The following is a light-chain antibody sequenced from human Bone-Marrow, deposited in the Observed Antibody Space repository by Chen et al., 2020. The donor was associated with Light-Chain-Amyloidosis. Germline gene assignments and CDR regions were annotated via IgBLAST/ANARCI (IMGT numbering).Light chain of an antibody. Sequence: QSALTQPASVSGSPGQSITISCTGTSSDVGSYNLVSWYQQHPGKAPKLMIDDVSNRPSGVSNRFSGSKAGNTASLTISGLQAEDEADYYCSSYTSSSTRVFGGGTKLTVL. CDR1: SSDVGSYNL. V-gene: IGLV2-14*02. CDR3: SSYTSSSTRV. J-gene: IGLJ3*02. CDR2: DVS.